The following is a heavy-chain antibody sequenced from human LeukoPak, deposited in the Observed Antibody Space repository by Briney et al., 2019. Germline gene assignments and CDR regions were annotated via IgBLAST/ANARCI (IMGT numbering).Heavy chain of an antibody. D-gene: IGHD3-22*01. CDR1: GFSFSSYW. Sequence: PGGSLRLSCAASGFSFSSYWTSWVRQAPGKGLEWVANIKEDGSEKNYVDSVKGRFTISRDNAKNSLYLQMNSLRAEDTAVYYCARKDSSPRTFDYWGQGTLVTVSS. V-gene: IGHV3-7*01. CDR2: IKEDGSEK. J-gene: IGHJ4*02. CDR3: ARKDSSPRTFDY.